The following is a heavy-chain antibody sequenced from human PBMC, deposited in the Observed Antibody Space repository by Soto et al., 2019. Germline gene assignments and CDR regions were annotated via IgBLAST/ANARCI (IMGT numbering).Heavy chain of an antibody. J-gene: IGHJ3*02. Sequence: QLQLQESGSGLVKASQTLSLTCAVSGGSISSGGYSWSWIRQPPGKGLEWIGYIYHGSTYYNPSLKSRVTISIDRSKNQFSLKLSSVTAEDKAVYYCASSGSRGIGAFDIWGQGTMVTVSS. CDR1: GGSISSGGYS. V-gene: IGHV4-30-2*01. CDR2: IYHGST. D-gene: IGHD3-22*01. CDR3: ASSGSRGIGAFDI.